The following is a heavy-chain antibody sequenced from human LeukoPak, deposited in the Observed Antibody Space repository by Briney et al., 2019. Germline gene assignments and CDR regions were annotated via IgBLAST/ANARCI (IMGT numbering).Heavy chain of an antibody. J-gene: IGHJ5*02. CDR1: GGSISSSSYY. CDR2: IYYSGST. V-gene: IGHV4-39*01. CDR3: ARHLITGATRYNWFDP. D-gene: IGHD1-20*01. Sequence: PSETLSLTCTVSGGSISSSSYYWGWIRQPPGKGLEWIGSIYYSGSTYYNPSLKSRVTISVDTSKNQFSLRPSSVTAADTAVYYCARHLITGATRYNWFDPWGQGTLVTVSS.